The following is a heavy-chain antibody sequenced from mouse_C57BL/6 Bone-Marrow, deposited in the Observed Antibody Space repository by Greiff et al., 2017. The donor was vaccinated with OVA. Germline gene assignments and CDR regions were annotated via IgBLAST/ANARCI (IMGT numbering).Heavy chain of an antibody. J-gene: IGHJ3*01. CDR3: ARFVGPSAWFAY. CDR1: GYTFTSYG. Sequence: QVQLQQSGAELARPGASVKLSCKASGYTFTSYGISWVKQRTGQGLEWIGEIYPRSGNTYYNEKFKSKATLTVDKSSSTAYMQLSSLTSEDSAVYYCARFVGPSAWFAYWGQGTLVTVSA. D-gene: IGHD4-1*01. CDR2: IYPRSGNT. V-gene: IGHV1-81*01.